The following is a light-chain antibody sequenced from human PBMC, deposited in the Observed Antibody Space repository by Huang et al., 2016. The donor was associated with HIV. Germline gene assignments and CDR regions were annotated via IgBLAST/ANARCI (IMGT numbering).Light chain of an antibody. CDR1: QSIDTY. V-gene: IGKV1-39*01. CDR2: AAS. J-gene: IGKJ2*01. Sequence: DIQMTQSPSFLSASVGDRVTITCRASQSIDTYLHWYQQRPGKAPNLLVYAASSLHSWVPSRFSGSGSGTDFTLTISSLQPEDFATYYCQQSYSTPMYTFGQGTKLEIK. CDR3: QQSYSTPMYT.